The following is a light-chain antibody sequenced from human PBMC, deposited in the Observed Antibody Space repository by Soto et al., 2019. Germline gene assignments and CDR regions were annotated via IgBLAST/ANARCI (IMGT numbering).Light chain of an antibody. Sequence: EIVMTQSPATLSVSPGERATLSCRASQSVSSNLAWYQQKPGQAPRLLIYGASTRATGIPARFSGSGSGTDFTLTISSLQSEDFAVYYCHHYKNWPRTFGQGTKVEIK. CDR1: QSVSSN. CDR2: GAS. V-gene: IGKV3-15*01. J-gene: IGKJ1*01. CDR3: HHYKNWPRT.